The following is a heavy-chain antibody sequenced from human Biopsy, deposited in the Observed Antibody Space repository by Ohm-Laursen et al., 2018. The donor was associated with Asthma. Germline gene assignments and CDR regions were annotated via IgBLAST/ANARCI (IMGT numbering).Heavy chain of an antibody. Sequence: SLRLSCSAFGFNFSSYGMHWVRQAPGKGLEWVAVISYDGSNKYYADSVKGRFTISRDNSKNTLYLQMNSLRAEDTAVYYCARESSVAGSSDFDYWGQGTLVTVSS. CDR3: ARESSVAGSSDFDY. CDR2: ISYDGSNK. V-gene: IGHV3-30*03. CDR1: GFNFSSYG. D-gene: IGHD6-19*01. J-gene: IGHJ4*02.